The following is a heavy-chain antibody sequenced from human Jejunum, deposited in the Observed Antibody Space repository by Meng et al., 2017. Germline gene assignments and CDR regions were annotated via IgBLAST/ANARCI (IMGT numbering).Heavy chain of an antibody. CDR3: ARVAHYQLLWPFDY. CDR1: GFSFSSDS. J-gene: IGHJ4*02. Sequence: DVQLVESGGGPVKPGGSLRRSCAGSGFSFSSDSMHWVRQAPGKGLEWVSSISSTSSYADSVKGRFTISRDNANNSLFLHINSLRVEDTAVYYCARVAHYQLLWPFDYWGLGTLVTVSS. CDR2: ISSTSS. V-gene: IGHV3-21*01. D-gene: IGHD2-2*01.